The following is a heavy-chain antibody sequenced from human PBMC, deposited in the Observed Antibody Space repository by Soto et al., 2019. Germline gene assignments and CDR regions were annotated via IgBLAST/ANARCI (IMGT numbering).Heavy chain of an antibody. Sequence: PGGSLRLSCAASGFTFSSYGMHWVRQAPGKGLEWVAVISYDGSNKYYADSVKGRFTISRDNSKNTLCLQMNSLRAEDTAVYYCAKAERWFGELISDYWGQGTLVTVSS. CDR1: GFTFSSYG. CDR3: AKAERWFGELISDY. D-gene: IGHD3-10*01. J-gene: IGHJ4*02. V-gene: IGHV3-30*18. CDR2: ISYDGSNK.